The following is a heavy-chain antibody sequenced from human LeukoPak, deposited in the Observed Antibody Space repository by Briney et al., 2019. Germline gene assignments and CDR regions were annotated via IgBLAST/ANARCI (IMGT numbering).Heavy chain of an antibody. J-gene: IGHJ6*02. CDR1: GYMFTDYY. CDR2: IIPSGGST. Sequence: ASVKVSCKASGYMFTDYYMQWVRQVPGLGLEWMGIIIPSGGSTSYAQKFQDRVTMTSDTSTSTVYMELSSLRSEDTAVYYCAREAPQYSSGWYYDYYYYYGMDVWGQGTTVTVSS. V-gene: IGHV1-46*01. CDR3: AREAPQYSSGWYYDYYYYYGMDV. D-gene: IGHD6-19*01.